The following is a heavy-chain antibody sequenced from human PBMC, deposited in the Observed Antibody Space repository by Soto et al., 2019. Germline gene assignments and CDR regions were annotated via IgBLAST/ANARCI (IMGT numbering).Heavy chain of an antibody. J-gene: IGHJ6*03. D-gene: IGHD3-10*01. CDR2: IKQDGSEK. CDR3: ARERMVRGVFYYYYYMDV. CDR1: GETSRRYG. V-gene: IGHV3-7*01. Sequence: GGSQSLTRAPCGETSRRYGMTRVRLAPDKGLEWVANIKQDGSEKSYVDSVKGRFTISRDNAKNSLYLQMNSLRAEDTAVYYCARERMVRGVFYYYYYMDVWGKGTTVTVSS.